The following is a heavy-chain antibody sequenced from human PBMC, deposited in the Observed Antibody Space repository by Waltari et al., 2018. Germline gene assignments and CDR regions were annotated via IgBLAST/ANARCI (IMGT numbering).Heavy chain of an antibody. V-gene: IGHV3-21*04. CDR1: GVAVSSYS. J-gene: IGHJ3*02. CDR2: ISSSSSYI. D-gene: IGHD6-19*01. CDR3: ARIAVAGAFDI. Sequence: EVQLVSSGGGLVKPGGALRLYCAASGVAVSSYSMNWVLQAPGKGLERVSSISSSSSYIYFAESVKGRFTISRDNAKNSLYLQMNSLRAEDTSVYYCARIAVAGAFDIWGQGTMVTVSS.